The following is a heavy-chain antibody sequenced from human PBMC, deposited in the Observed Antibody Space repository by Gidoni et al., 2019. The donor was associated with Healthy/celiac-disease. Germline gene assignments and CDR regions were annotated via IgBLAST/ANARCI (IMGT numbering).Heavy chain of an antibody. Sequence: EVQLVQSGAEVKKPGESLKISCKGSGYRFTSYWIGWVRQMPGKGLEWLGIIYPGDAATRYSPSFQGQVTISADKSISTAYQQWSSLNASDTAMYYCARQSGEVVPAVDLSYYYYGMDVWGQGTTVTVSS. CDR3: ARQSGEVVPAVDLSYYYYGMDV. V-gene: IGHV5-51*01. J-gene: IGHJ6*02. CDR1: GYRFTSYW. CDR2: IYPGDAAT. D-gene: IGHD2-2*01.